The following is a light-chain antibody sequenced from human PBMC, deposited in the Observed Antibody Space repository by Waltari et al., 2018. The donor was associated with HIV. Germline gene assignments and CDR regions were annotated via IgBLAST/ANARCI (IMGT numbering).Light chain of an antibody. CDR3: GSYAGSSTFV. V-gene: IGLV2-23*03. CDR1: SSDVGRYNF. CDR2: DGS. Sequence: QSALSPPAAASGFPGPSTAVPYPGTSSDVGRYNFVSWYQQPPGKPPHLMIYDGSKRPAGFSNRFSGSKSATTAFLTISVLQAEDEADYYCGSYAGSSTFVFGGGTKLTVL. J-gene: IGLJ2*01.